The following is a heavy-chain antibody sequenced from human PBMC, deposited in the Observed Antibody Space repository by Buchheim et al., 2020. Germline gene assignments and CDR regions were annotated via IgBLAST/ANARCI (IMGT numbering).Heavy chain of an antibody. Sequence: QVNLVESGGGLVQPGRSLSLSCAASGFNFRSYAMHWVRQSSTKGLEWVAVISYDGSEAHYGDSVKGRFTISRDNSKKALYLQMNKVRPEDTALYYCAKSPGGVATRDPFDFWGQGT. CDR2: ISYDGSEA. CDR1: GFNFRSYA. CDR3: AKSPGGVATRDPFDF. D-gene: IGHD5-12*01. V-gene: IGHV3-30*18. J-gene: IGHJ4*02.